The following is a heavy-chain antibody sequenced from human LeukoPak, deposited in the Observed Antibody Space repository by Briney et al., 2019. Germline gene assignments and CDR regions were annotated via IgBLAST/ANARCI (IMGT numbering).Heavy chain of an antibody. Sequence: ASVKVSCKASGGTFSSYAISWVRQAPGQGLEWMGGIIPIFGTANYAQKFQGRVTITADESTSTAYMELSSLRSEDTAVYYCARVHPSGSYDITPSFDYWGQGTLVTVSS. J-gene: IGHJ4*02. D-gene: IGHD1-26*01. CDR2: IIPIFGTA. V-gene: IGHV1-69*13. CDR3: ARVHPSGSYDITPSFDY. CDR1: GGTFSSYA.